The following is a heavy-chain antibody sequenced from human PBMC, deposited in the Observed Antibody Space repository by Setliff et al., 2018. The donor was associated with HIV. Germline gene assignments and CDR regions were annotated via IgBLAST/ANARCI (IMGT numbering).Heavy chain of an antibody. Sequence: SETLSLTCAASGYSISTAYYRGWIRQPPGKGLEWIGSVYHSGTTYYNPSLNSRVTISVDMSNNQFSLKVTSVTAADTAVYYCMRGRSITIFGVAYFDFWGQGTQVTVSS. CDR3: MRGRSITIFGVAYFDF. CDR1: GYSISTAYY. V-gene: IGHV4-38-2*01. J-gene: IGHJ4*02. CDR2: VYHSGTT. D-gene: IGHD3-3*01.